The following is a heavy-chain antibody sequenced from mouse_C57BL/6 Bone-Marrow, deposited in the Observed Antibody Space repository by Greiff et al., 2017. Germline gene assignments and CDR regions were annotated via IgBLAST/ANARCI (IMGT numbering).Heavy chain of an antibody. D-gene: IGHD2-3*01. CDR1: GYTFTSYW. V-gene: IGHV1-5*01. CDR3: TRAGDGYFCYAMDY. J-gene: IGHJ4*01. CDR2: IYPGNSDT. Sequence: QLQQSGTVLARPGASVKMSCKTSGYTFTSYWMHWVKQRPGQGLEWIGAIYPGNSDTSYNQKFKGKAKLTAVTSASTAYMELSSLTNEDSAVYCCTRAGDGYFCYAMDYWGQGTSVTVSS.